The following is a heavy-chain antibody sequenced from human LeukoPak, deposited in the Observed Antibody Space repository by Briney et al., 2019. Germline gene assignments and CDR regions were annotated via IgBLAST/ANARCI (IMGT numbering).Heavy chain of an antibody. CDR1: GFTFSSYW. J-gene: IGHJ4*02. Sequence: GGSLRLSCAASGFTFSSYWMSWVRQAPGKGLEWVANIKQDGSEKYYVDSVKGRFTISRDNAKNSLYLQVNSLRAEDTAVYHCARASRYYYGSGRDYWGQGTLVTVSS. V-gene: IGHV3-7*03. D-gene: IGHD3-10*01. CDR2: IKQDGSEK. CDR3: ARASRYYYGSGRDY.